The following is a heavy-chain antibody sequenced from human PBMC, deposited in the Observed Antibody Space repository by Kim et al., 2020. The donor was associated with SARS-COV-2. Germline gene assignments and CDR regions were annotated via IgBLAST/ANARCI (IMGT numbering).Heavy chain of an antibody. V-gene: IGHV4-61*01. J-gene: IGHJ4*02. CDR1: GGSVSSGSYY. CDR3: ARWGYCSGGSCYPSGKALDY. D-gene: IGHD2-15*01. CDR2: IYYSGST. Sequence: SETLSLTCTVSGGSVSSGSYYWSWIRQPPGKGLEWIGYIYYSGSTNYNPSLKSRVTISVDTSKNQFSLKLSSVTAADTAVCYCARWGYCSGGSCYPSGKALDYWGQGTLVTVSS.